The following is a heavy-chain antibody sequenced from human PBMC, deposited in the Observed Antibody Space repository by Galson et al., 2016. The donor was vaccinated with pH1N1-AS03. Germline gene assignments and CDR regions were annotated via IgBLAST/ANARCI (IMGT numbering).Heavy chain of an antibody. Sequence: LRLSCAASGFTITKYWMSWVRQAPGKGLEWVANIKYDGSGKKYVDSVKGRFTISIDNARNSLYLQMNSLRVDDTAVYYCARDLGWYRGDLWGQGTLVTVSS. D-gene: IGHD6-19*01. V-gene: IGHV3-7*01. J-gene: IGHJ5*02. CDR2: IKYDGSGK. CDR3: ARDLGWYRGDL. CDR1: GFTITKYW.